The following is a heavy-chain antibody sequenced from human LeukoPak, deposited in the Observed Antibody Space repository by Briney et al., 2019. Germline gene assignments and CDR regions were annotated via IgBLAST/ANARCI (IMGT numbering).Heavy chain of an antibody. Sequence: GRSLRLSCAASGITFSRYWMNWVRQAPGKGLEWVANIKEDGSVKNYVDSVRGRFTVSRDNAKNSLYLQMNSLRAEDTAVYYCARDKPFGDCADSWGQGTLVTVSS. J-gene: IGHJ4*02. CDR2: IKEDGSVK. V-gene: IGHV3-7*01. CDR1: GITFSRYW. CDR3: ARDKPFGDCADS. D-gene: IGHD2-21*02.